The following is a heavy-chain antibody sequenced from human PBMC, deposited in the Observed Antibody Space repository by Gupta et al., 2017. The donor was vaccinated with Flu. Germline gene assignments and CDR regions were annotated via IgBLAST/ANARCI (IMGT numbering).Heavy chain of an antibody. CDR1: GDSLSGSSHY. CDR2: VYYTGGT. J-gene: IGHJ5*02. D-gene: IGHD3-9*01. V-gene: IGHV4-39*01. CDR3: ARTGTDDYNPAWFDP. Sequence: QESGPRLVKSSGTLSLTCTVSGDSLSGSSHYWGWIRQSPGRGLEWIGNVYYTGGTYYAPSLKSRVTVSVDTSKNQFSLTLTSVTAADTAVYYCARTGTDDYNPAWFDPWGPGTLVSVSS.